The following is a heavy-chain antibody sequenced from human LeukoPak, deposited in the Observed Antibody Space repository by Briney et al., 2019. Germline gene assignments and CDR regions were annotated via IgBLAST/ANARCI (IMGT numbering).Heavy chain of an antibody. CDR3: ARHLKEKYCTGGSCGFDY. Sequence: SETLSLTCTVSGGSINGYYWSWIRQPPGKGLEWIGFMHSSGTSYYNPSLKSRVTMSVDTSKNQFSLRLSSVTAADTAVYYCARHLKEKYCTGGSCGFDYWGQGTLVTVSS. CDR2: MHSSGTS. J-gene: IGHJ4*02. CDR1: GGSINGYY. D-gene: IGHD2-15*01. V-gene: IGHV4-59*08.